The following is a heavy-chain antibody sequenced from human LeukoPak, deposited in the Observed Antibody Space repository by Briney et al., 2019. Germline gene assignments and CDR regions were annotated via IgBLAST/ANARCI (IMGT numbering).Heavy chain of an antibody. Sequence: PGGSLRLSCAASGFSVGSNYMSWVRQAPGKGLKWVSVIYSGGSTYYADSVKGRFTISRDNSKNTLYLQMNSLRAEDTAVYYCARHGVAVTSYFDYWGQGTLVTVSS. D-gene: IGHD2-2*01. J-gene: IGHJ4*02. CDR1: GFSVGSNY. CDR3: ARHGVAVTSYFDY. V-gene: IGHV3-53*01. CDR2: IYSGGST.